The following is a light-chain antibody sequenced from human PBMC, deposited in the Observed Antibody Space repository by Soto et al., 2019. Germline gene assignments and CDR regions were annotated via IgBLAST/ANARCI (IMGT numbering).Light chain of an antibody. CDR3: QHYVNWPLT. J-gene: IGKJ4*01. CDR2: AAS. Sequence: DIVMTQSPDSLTVSLVEWSTINCESSQGIGNTLAWYQQKPGQTPRLLISAASIRATGVPARFSGSGSGTDFTLTIDSLQSEDFAVYYCQHYVNWPLTFGGGTKVDIK. CDR1: QGIGNT. V-gene: IGKV3-15*01.